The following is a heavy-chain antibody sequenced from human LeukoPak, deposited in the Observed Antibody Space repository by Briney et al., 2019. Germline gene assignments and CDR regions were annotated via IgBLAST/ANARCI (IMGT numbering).Heavy chain of an antibody. CDR1: GGSFSGYY. D-gene: IGHD5-24*01. J-gene: IGHJ4*02. CDR3: ARRDGYNRCIDY. Sequence: SGTLSLTCAVYGGSFSGYYWSWIRQPPGKGLEWIGEINHSGSTNYNPSLKSRVTISVDTSKNQFSLKLSSVTAADTAVYYCARRDGYNRCIDYWGQGTLVTVSS. V-gene: IGHV4-34*01. CDR2: INHSGST.